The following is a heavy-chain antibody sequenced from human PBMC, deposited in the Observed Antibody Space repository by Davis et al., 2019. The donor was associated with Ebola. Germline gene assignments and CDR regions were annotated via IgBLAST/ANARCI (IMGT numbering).Heavy chain of an antibody. V-gene: IGHV4-59*02. D-gene: IGHD3-10*01. Sequence: PSETLPLTCSVSGGSVSNYYCTWIRQSPGTGLEWIGYFSHTGATKYNPSFKGRVTISVDESKNQFSLNLRAVTAADTAIYYCARGKEFFDDWGQGKLVAVSS. J-gene: IGHJ4*02. CDR2: FSHTGAT. CDR1: GGSVSNYY. CDR3: ARGKEFFDD.